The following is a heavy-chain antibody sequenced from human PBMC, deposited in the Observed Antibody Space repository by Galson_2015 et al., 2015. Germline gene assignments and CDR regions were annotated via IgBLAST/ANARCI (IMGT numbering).Heavy chain of an antibody. CDR3: ASALTY. V-gene: IGHV3-30-3*01. J-gene: IGHJ4*02. Sequence: SLRLSCAASGFTFSSYAMHWVRQAPGKGLEWVAVISYDGSNKYYADSVKGRFTISRDNSKNTLYLQMNSLRAEDTAVYYCASALTYWGQGTLVTVAS. CDR2: ISYDGSNK. CDR1: GFTFSSYA.